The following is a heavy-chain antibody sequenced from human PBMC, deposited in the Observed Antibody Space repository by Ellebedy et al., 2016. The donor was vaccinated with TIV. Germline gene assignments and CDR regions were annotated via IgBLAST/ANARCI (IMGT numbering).Heavy chain of an antibody. CDR2: VYYSGTP. V-gene: IGHV4-39*01. CDR1: GGSIASSSYY. Sequence: SETLSLXCTVSGGSIASSSYYWGWIRQPPGKGLEWIGSVYYSGTPYYNPSLKSRLTISVDTSKSQFSLKLTSVTAADTAVYYCASLGVVVVAGTDYWGQGTLVTVSS. D-gene: IGHD2-21*01. CDR3: ASLGVVVVAGTDY. J-gene: IGHJ4*02.